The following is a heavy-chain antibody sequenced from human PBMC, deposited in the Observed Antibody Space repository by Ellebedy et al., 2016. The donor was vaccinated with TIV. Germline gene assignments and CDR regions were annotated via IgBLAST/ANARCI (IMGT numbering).Heavy chain of an antibody. D-gene: IGHD3-10*01. J-gene: IGHJ6*02. Sequence: GSLRLXXAVYGGSFSGYYWSWIRQPPGKGLEWIGEINHSGSTNYNPSLKSRVTISVDTSKNQFSLKLSSVTAADTAVYYCASLRFDPNIWFGELSHYYGMDVWGQGTTVTVSS. CDR3: ASLRFDPNIWFGELSHYYGMDV. CDR2: INHSGST. CDR1: GGSFSGYY. V-gene: IGHV4-34*01.